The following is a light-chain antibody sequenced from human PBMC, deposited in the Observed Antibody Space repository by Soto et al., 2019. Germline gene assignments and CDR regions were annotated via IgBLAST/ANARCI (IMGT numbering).Light chain of an antibody. V-gene: IGKV1-5*01. CDR1: QSISSW. CDR2: DAS. CDR3: KQYNSYWT. J-gene: IGKJ1*01. Sequence: DIQMTQSPSTLSASVGDRVTITCRASQSISSWLAWYQQKPGKAPKLLIYDASSLESGVPSRFSGSGAGTEFTLTISRLQPDDFATYYCKQYNSYWTFGQGTKVEIK.